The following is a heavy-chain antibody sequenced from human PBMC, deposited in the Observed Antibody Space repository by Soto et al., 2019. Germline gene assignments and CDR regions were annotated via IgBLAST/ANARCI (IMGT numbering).Heavy chain of an antibody. CDR1: GFSLSSVGVG. CDR3: ARTPDWGAGRVDY. CDR2: IYWDDDK. Sequence: QITLKESGPTLVKPTQTLTLTCSFSGFSLSSVGVGVGWIRPPPGKALEWLALIYWDDDKRYSPSLKSRLPITQDTSKTQVVLTMTHSDPVDTTTCSCARTPDWGAGRVDYWGQGTLVTVSS. V-gene: IGHV2-5*02. J-gene: IGHJ4*02. D-gene: IGHD7-27*01.